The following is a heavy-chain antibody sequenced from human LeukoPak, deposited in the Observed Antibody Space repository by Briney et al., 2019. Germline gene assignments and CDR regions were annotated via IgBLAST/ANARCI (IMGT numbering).Heavy chain of an antibody. D-gene: IGHD3-10*01. CDR3: ASSYYYGSGTYFDY. V-gene: IGHV4-34*12. CDR2: IFHSGST. CDR1: GGSFSGYY. Sequence: PSETLSLTCAVYGGSFSGYYWSWIRQPPGKGLEWIESIFHSGSTYYNPSLKSRVTISVDTSKNQFSLNLRSVTAADTAVYYCASSYYYGSGTYFDYWGQGTLVTVSS. J-gene: IGHJ4*02.